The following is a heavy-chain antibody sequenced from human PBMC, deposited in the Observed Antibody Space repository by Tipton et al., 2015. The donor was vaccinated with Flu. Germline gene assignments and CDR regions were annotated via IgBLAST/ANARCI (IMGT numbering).Heavy chain of an antibody. D-gene: IGHD6-13*01. CDR1: GGSISSYY. J-gene: IGHJ5*02. V-gene: IGHV4-59*01. CDR3: ARGENDGAASSWFDP. CDR2: IYYSGST. Sequence: TLSPTCTVSGGSISSYYWSWIRQPPGKGLEWIGYIYYSGSTNYNPSLKSRVTISVDTSKNQFSLKLSSVTAADTAVYYCARGENDGAASSWFDPWGQGTLVTVSS.